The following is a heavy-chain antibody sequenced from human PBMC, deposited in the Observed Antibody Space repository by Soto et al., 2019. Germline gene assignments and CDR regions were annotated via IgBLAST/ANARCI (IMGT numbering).Heavy chain of an antibody. D-gene: IGHD2-15*01. J-gene: IGHJ6*02. CDR2: IFYRGNT. V-gene: IGHV4-59*01. CDR1: GGSISGYY. CDR3: TRHAIIPKLQYGMDV. Sequence: PSETLSLTCTVSGGSISGYYWSWIRQPPGKGLEWIGYIFYRGNTLYNPSLQSRVTISVDTSKNQFSLRLSSVTAADTAVYYCTRHAIIPKLQYGMDVWGQGASVTVSS.